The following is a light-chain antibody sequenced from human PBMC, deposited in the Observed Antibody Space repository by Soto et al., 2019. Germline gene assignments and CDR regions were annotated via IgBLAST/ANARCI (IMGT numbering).Light chain of an antibody. J-gene: IGKJ1*01. Sequence: DIQMTQSPSSVSASVGDRVTITCRASQDISNWLAWYQQRPGKAPKLLIYAASSLQSGVPSRFRGRGSGTDFALPISGLQLEDFAPYYCQRANSFPPWTVGQGTKVEIK. V-gene: IGKV1-12*01. CDR3: QRANSFPPWT. CDR1: QDISNW. CDR2: AAS.